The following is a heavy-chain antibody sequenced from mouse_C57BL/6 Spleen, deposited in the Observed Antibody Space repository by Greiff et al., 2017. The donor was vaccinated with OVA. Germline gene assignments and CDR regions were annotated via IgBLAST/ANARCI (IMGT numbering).Heavy chain of an antibody. CDR3: AREGTGTGYFDV. Sequence: VQLKQSGPELVKPGASVKISCKASGYSFTDYNMNWVKQSNGKSLEWIGVINPNYGTTSYNQKFKGKATLTVDQSSSTAYMQLNSLTSEDSAVYFCAREGTGTGYFDVWGTGTTVTVSS. CDR2: INPNYGTT. J-gene: IGHJ1*03. CDR1: GYSFTDYN. D-gene: IGHD4-1*01. V-gene: IGHV1-39*01.